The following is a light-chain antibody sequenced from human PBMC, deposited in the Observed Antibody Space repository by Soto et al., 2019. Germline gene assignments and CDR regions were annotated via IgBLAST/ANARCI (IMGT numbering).Light chain of an antibody. CDR3: QHYVTSLTT. Sequence: EVVMTQSPATLSVSPGEGVTLSCRANQGIGDTLAWYQHKPGQAPRLLIYDTSNRATGIPARFSGSGSGTDFTLTISRLEPEDFAVYYCQHYVTSLTTFGQGTKVDIK. J-gene: IGKJ1*01. V-gene: IGKV3D-11*03. CDR1: QGIGDT. CDR2: DTS.